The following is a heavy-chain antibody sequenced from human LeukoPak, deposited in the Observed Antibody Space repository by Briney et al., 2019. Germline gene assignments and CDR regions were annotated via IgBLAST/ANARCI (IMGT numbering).Heavy chain of an antibody. CDR2: IYYSGST. Sequence: SETLSLTCTVSGGSISSSSYYWGWIRQPPGKGLEWIGSIYYSGSTYYNPSLKSRVTISVDTSKNQFSLKLSSVTAADTAVYYCARVTQPGYSYVRGNWFDPWGQGTLVTVSS. CDR1: GGSISSSSYY. J-gene: IGHJ5*02. D-gene: IGHD5-18*01. V-gene: IGHV4-39*01. CDR3: ARVTQPGYSYVRGNWFDP.